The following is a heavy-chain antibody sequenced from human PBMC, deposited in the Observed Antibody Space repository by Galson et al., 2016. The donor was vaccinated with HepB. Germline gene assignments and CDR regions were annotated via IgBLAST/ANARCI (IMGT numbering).Heavy chain of an antibody. CDR1: GFTFSTYS. V-gene: IGHV3-21*01. CDR2: ICSSSSYI. CDR3: ARDRGIQLWSRDGFDY. D-gene: IGHD5-18*01. J-gene: IGHJ4*02. Sequence: SLRLSCAASGFTFSTYSLNWVRQVPGKGLEWVSSICSSSSYIYYGDSLKGRFTISRDNPKNSLYLQMNSLRAEDTAVYYCARDRGIQLWSRDGFDYWGQGTLVTVSS.